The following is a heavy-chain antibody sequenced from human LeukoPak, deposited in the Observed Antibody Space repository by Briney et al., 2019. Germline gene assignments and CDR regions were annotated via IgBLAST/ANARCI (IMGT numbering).Heavy chain of an antibody. CDR1: GASISSSNSY. J-gene: IGHJ5*02. D-gene: IGHD2-2*01. Sequence: PSETLSLTCTVSGASISSSNSYWGWIRQPPGKGLEWIGSIFYSGSTYYNPSLKSRVTISIVASKNQFSLKLSSVTAADTAVYYCARRLTQYDCFDPWGQGILVTVSS. CDR3: ARRLTQYDCFDP. V-gene: IGHV4-39*01. CDR2: IFYSGST.